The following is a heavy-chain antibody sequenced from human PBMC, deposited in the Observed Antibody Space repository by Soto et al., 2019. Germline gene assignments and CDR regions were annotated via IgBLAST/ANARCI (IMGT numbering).Heavy chain of an antibody. CDR3: ASGLLFLSRWFDP. V-gene: IGHV4-34*01. Sequence: PSETLSLTCAVCGWSFIGYYWSWIRHRPGKGLECIGEINHSGDTNYNPALNTRGTISVYTAKNQFSLNRIPVTAAYAAVCYWASGLLFLSRWFDPWGQGSLV. J-gene: IGHJ5*02. D-gene: IGHD2-21*02. CDR2: INHSGDT. CDR1: GWSFIGYY.